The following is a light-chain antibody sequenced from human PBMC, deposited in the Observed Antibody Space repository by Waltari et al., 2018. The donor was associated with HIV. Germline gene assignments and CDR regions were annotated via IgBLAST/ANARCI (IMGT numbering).Light chain of an antibody. J-gene: IGLJ1*01. V-gene: IGLV2-14*03. CDR3: SSYTSTSTVYV. CDR1: CSDVCAYNS. CDR2: AVS. Sequence: QSALPPPASVSGSPGQSTTISCPGTCSDVCAYNSVSSYQLHPGKAPKLMIYAVSNRPSGVSNRFSGSKSDNTASLTISGLQAEDEADYYCSSYTSTSTVYVFGTGTEVTVL.